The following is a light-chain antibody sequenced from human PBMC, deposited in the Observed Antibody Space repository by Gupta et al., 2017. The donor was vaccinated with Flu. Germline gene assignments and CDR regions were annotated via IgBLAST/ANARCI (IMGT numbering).Light chain of an antibody. CDR2: GAS. CDR3: QQYGSSPLIT. CDR1: QSVSSSY. J-gene: IGKJ5*01. Sequence: GTLSLSPGERATLSCRASQSVSSSYLAWYQQKPGQAPRLLIYGASSRATGIPDRFSGSGSGTDFTLTISRLEPEDFAVYYWQQYGSSPLITFGQGTRLEIK. V-gene: IGKV3-20*01.